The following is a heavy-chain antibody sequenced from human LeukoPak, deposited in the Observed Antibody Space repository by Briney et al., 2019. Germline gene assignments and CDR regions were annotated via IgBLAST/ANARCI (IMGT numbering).Heavy chain of an antibody. D-gene: IGHD3-10*01. Sequence: PGGSLRLSCAASGFTFSSYEMNWVRQAPGKGLEWVSYISSSGSTIYYADSVKGRFTISRDNAKNSLYLQMNSLRAEDTAVYYCARDPSLWFGESTYYFDYWGQGTLVTVSS. J-gene: IGHJ4*02. CDR1: GFTFSSYE. V-gene: IGHV3-48*03. CDR3: ARDPSLWFGESTYYFDY. CDR2: ISSSGSTI.